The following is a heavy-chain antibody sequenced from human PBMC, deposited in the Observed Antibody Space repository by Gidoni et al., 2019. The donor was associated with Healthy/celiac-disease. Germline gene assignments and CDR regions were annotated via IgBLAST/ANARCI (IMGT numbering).Heavy chain of an antibody. V-gene: IGHV4-59*08. Sequence: QVQLQESGPGLVKPSETLSLTCTVPGGSISSYYWSWRRQPPGKGLEWIGYIYYSGSTNYNPSRKSRVTISVDTSKNQFSLKLSSVTAADTAVYYCARGEYYYDSSGYFSPNYGMDVWGQGTTVTVSS. J-gene: IGHJ6*02. CDR3: ARGEYYYDSSGYFSPNYGMDV. CDR1: GGSISSYY. D-gene: IGHD3-22*01. CDR2: IYYSGST.